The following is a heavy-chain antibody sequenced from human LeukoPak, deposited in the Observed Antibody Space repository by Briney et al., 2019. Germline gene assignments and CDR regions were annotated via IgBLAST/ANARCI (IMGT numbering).Heavy chain of an antibody. CDR1: GGSISSSSNF. CDR3: AGSYSSTWYSTFDI. J-gene: IGHJ3*02. CDR2: ISYSGST. V-gene: IGHV4-39*01. D-gene: IGHD6-13*01. Sequence: PSETLSLTCTVSGGSISSSSNFWGWIRQPPGKGLEWIGSISYSGSTYYNPSLKSRVTISVDTSRNHFSLNLSSVTAAETAIYYCAGSYSSTWYSTFDIWGQGTMVSVSS.